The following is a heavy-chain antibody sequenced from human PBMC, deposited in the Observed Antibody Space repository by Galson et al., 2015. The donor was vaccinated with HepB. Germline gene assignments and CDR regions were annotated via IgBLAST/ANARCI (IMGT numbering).Heavy chain of an antibody. CDR3: AKVLLWFGESHGAFDI. V-gene: IGHV3-9*01. J-gene: IGHJ3*02. CDR1: GFTFDDYA. Sequence: SLRLSCAASGFTFDDYAMHWVRQAPGKGLEWVSGISWNSGSIGYADSVKGRSTISRDNAKNSLYLQMNSLRAEDTALYYCAKVLLWFGESHGAFDIWGQGTMVTVSS. CDR2: ISWNSGSI. D-gene: IGHD3-10*01.